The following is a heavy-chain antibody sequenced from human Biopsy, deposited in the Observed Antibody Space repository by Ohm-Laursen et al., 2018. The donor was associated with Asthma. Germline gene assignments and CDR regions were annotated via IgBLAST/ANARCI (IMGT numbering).Heavy chain of an antibody. CDR1: GGTFSNFA. J-gene: IGHJ6*02. D-gene: IGHD6-19*01. Sequence: SVKVSCKAPGGTFSNFAISWVRQAPGQGLEWLGGIMTVFGTTNYAQKFQGRVAITADESTSTAYMEVTSLRSEDTAIYYCARCQVGYSSGWSLLLKKIYYSGMDVWGQGAAVTVSS. V-gene: IGHV1-69*13. CDR2: IMTVFGTT. CDR3: ARCQVGYSSGWSLLLKKIYYSGMDV.